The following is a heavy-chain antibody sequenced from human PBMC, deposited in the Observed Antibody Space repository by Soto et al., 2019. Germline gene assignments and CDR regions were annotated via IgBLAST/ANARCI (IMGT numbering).Heavy chain of an antibody. Sequence: SETLSLTCTVSGGSISSSSYYWGWIRQPPGKGLEWIGSIYYSGSTYYNPSLKSRVTISVDTSKNQFSLKLSSVTAADTAVYYCARQNVDIVATSFDYWGQGTLVTVSS. CDR1: GGSISSSSYY. D-gene: IGHD5-12*01. V-gene: IGHV4-39*01. CDR2: IYYSGST. CDR3: ARQNVDIVATSFDY. J-gene: IGHJ4*02.